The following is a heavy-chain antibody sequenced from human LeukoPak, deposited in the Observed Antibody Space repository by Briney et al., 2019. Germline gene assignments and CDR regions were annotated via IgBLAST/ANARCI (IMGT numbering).Heavy chain of an antibody. CDR1: GGTFSSYA. CDR2: MNPNSGNT. D-gene: IGHD3-3*01. V-gene: IGHV1-8*02. Sequence: ASVKVSCKASGGTFSSYAISWVRQAPGQGLEWMGCMNPNSGNTGYAQKFQGRVTMTRNTSISTAYMELSSLRSEDTAVYYCARGFYDFWSGYPNPDYGMDVWGQGTTVTVSS. CDR3: ARGFYDFWSGYPNPDYGMDV. J-gene: IGHJ6*01.